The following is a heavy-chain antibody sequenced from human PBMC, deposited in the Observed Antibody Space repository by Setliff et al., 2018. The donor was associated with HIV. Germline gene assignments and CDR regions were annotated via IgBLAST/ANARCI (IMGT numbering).Heavy chain of an antibody. Sequence: SSETLSLTCTVSGGSISSSSYYWDWIRQPPGKGLEWIGSIYYSGSTYYNPSLKSRVTISVDTSKNQFSLKLSSVTAADTAVYYCARPSTRGYSYAVYDYWGQGTLVTVSS. CDR3: ARPSTRGYSYAVYDY. V-gene: IGHV4-39*01. CDR2: IYYSGST. CDR1: GGSISSSSYY. D-gene: IGHD5-18*01. J-gene: IGHJ4*02.